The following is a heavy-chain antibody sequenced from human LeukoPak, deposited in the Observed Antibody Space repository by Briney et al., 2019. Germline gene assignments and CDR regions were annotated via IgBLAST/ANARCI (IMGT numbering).Heavy chain of an antibody. CDR2: ITGSAVVT. J-gene: IGHJ4*02. V-gene: IGHV3-23*01. D-gene: IGHD4-17*01. Sequence: GGSLRLSCTASGFIFSSYSMNWVRQAPGKGLEWVATITGSAVVTKYADSVKGRFTISRDNSKDTPYLHMHRLRAEDTAFYYCAKSQAFYGDYEFDYWGQGTLVTVSS. CDR1: GFIFSSYS. CDR3: AKSQAFYGDYEFDY.